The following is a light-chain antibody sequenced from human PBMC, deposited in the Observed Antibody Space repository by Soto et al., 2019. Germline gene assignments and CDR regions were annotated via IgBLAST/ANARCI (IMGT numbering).Light chain of an antibody. CDR1: QSVSSY. V-gene: IGKV3-11*01. J-gene: IGKJ5*01. Sequence: ENVSTQSPSTLSLYPGERATLSCRASQSVSSYLAWYQQKPGQAPRLLIYDASNRATGIPARFSGSGSGTDFTLTISSLEPEDFAVYYCQQRSNWPPITVGQGTRLEVK. CDR2: DAS. CDR3: QQRSNWPPIT.